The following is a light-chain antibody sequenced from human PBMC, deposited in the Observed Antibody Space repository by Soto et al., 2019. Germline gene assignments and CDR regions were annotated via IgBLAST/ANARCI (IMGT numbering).Light chain of an antibody. J-gene: IGLJ1*01. V-gene: IGLV2-11*01. Sequence: QSVLTQPRSVSGSPGQSVTISCTGTSSDVGRFEYVSWYQQHPGEAPKVVVYDITKRPSGVPDRFSGSKSGNTASLTISGLQAEEEADYYCSSYAGIYSYVFGTGTKLTVL. CDR1: SSDVGRFEY. CDR2: DIT. CDR3: SSYAGIYSYV.